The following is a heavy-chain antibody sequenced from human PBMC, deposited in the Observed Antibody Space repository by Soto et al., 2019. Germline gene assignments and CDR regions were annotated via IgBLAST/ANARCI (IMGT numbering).Heavy chain of an antibody. J-gene: IGHJ4*02. CDR1: GFTLSGYW. Sequence: EVQLVESGGGLIQPGGSLRLSCAASGFTLSGYWMHWVREVPGKGLVWVSRINSAGSSTSYADSVKGRFTISRDNAKNTLYLKMNSLRSDDTAVYFCARGMRDRYGLDVWGQGSLVTVSS. V-gene: IGHV3-74*01. CDR3: ARGMRDRYGLDV. D-gene: IGHD5-18*01. CDR2: INSAGSST.